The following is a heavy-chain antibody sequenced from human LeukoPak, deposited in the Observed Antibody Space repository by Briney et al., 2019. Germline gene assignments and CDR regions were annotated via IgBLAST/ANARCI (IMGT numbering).Heavy chain of an antibody. V-gene: IGHV2-70*11. CDR2: IDCDDGK. Sequence: SGPALVKPTQTRTLTCTFSGFSLSTIGMSGSWIRQPPGKALEWLSRIDCDDGKYYSTSLKTRLTISKDTSKTQVVLTMTNMDPVDTATHYCARPQALDYYYYYMDVWGKGTTVTVSS. CDR3: ARPQALDYYYYYMDV. J-gene: IGHJ6*03. CDR1: GFSLSTIGMS.